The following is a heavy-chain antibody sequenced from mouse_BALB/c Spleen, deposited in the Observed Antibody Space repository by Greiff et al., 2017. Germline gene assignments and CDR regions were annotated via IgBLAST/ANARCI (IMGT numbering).Heavy chain of an antibody. Sequence: VKLMESGAELAKPGASVKMSCKASGYTFTSYWMHWVKQRPGQGLEWIGYINPSTGYTEYNQKFKDKATLTADKSSSTAYMQLSSLTSEDSAVYYCTRWDYGNYGFAYWGQGTLVTVSA. CDR1: GYTFTSYW. V-gene: IGHV1-7*01. CDR3: TRWDYGNYGFAY. CDR2: INPSTGYT. D-gene: IGHD2-1*01. J-gene: IGHJ3*01.